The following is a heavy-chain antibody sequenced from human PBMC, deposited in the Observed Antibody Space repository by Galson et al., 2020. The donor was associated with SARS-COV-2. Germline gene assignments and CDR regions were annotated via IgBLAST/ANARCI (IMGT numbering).Heavy chain of an antibody. Sequence: GGSLRLSCAAYGFTFSSYSMNWVRQAPGKGLEWVSYISSSSSTIYYADSVKGRFTISRDNAKNSLYLQMNSLRDEDTAVYYCARDLSSITIFGVGRYGMDVWGQGTTVTVSS. V-gene: IGHV3-48*02. J-gene: IGHJ6*02. D-gene: IGHD3-3*01. CDR2: ISSSSSTI. CDR3: ARDLSSITIFGVGRYGMDV. CDR1: GFTFSSYS.